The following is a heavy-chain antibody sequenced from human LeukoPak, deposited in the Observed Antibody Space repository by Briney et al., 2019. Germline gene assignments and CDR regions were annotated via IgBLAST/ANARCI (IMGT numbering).Heavy chain of an antibody. CDR3: ARDHGYYGSGSYFDY. D-gene: IGHD3-10*01. CDR2: INAGNGNT. J-gene: IGHJ4*02. CDR1: GYTFTSYA. Sequence: ASVKVSCKASGYTFTSYAMHWVRQAPGQRLEWMGWINAGNGNTKYSQKFQGRVTITADESTSTAYMELSSLRSEDTAVYYCARDHGYYGSGSYFDYWGQGTLVTVSS. V-gene: IGHV1-3*01.